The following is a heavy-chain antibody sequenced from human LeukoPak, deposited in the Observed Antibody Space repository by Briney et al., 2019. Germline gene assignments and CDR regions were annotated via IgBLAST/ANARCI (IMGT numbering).Heavy chain of an antibody. J-gene: IGHJ4*02. V-gene: IGHV4-31*03. Sequence: PSETLSLTCTVSGGSISSGGYYWSWIRQHPGKGLEWIGYIYYSGSTYYNPSLKSRVTISVDTSKNQFSLKLSSVTAAATAVYYCARRRSTVTSGFDYWGQGTLVTVSS. D-gene: IGHD4-17*01. CDR2: IYYSGST. CDR1: GGSISSGGYY. CDR3: ARRRSTVTSGFDY.